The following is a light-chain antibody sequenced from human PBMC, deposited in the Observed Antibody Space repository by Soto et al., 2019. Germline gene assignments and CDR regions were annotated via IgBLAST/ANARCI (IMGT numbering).Light chain of an antibody. CDR1: SSNIGAGYD. CDR3: QSYDSSLSGWV. Sequence: QSVLTQPPSVSGAPGKRVTISCTGNSSNIGAGYDVHWYQQLPGTAPKLLIYGNSNRPSGVPDRFSGSKSGTSASLAITGLQAEDEADYYCQSYDSSLSGWVFGGGTKLTVL. V-gene: IGLV1-40*01. CDR2: GNS. J-gene: IGLJ3*02.